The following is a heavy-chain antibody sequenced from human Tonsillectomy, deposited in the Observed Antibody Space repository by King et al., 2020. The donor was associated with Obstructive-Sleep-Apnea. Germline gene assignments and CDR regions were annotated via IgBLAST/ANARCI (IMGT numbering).Heavy chain of an antibody. CDR3: VKEWELQGFDY. J-gene: IGHJ4*02. CDR1: GFTCRNSG. CDR2: NWYDGSNK. D-gene: IGHD1-26*01. V-gene: IGHV3-33*06. Sequence: HVQLVESGGVVVPPGGSLRLACAASGFTCRNSGMHWVRHAPGGGLVGVTMNWYDGSNKYYADSVKGRFTIPRDNSKNTLSLQMSSLRAEDTAVYYCVKEWELQGFDYWGQGTLVTVSS.